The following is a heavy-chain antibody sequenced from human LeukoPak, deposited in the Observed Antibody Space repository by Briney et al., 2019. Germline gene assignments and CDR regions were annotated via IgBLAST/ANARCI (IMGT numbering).Heavy chain of an antibody. J-gene: IGHJ3*02. CDR2: IYTSGST. Sequence: SETLSLTCTVSGGSISSYYWSWIRQPPGKGLEWIGRIYTSGSTNYNPSLKSRVTMSVDTSKNQFSLKLRSVTAADTAVYYCARGSIAAAGTRNGAFDIWGQGTMVTVSS. CDR1: GGSISSYY. D-gene: IGHD6-13*01. CDR3: ARGSIAAAGTRNGAFDI. V-gene: IGHV4-4*07.